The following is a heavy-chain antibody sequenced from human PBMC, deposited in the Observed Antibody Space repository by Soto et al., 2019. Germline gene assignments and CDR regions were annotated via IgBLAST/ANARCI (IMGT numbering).Heavy chain of an antibody. CDR1: GFTFSIYA. D-gene: IGHD4-17*01. J-gene: IGHJ4*02. Sequence: GGSLRLSCAASGFTFSIYAMSWVRQAPGKGLEWVSAISRSGGTTFYADSVKGRFTISRDNSKNTLYLQMNSLRADDTAEYYCANDEDGDPGISFVGWGQGTLVTVSS. CDR2: ISRSGGTT. CDR3: ANDEDGDPGISFVG. V-gene: IGHV3-23*01.